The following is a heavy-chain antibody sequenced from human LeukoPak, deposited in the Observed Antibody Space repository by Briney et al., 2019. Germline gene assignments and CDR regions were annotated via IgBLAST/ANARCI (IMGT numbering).Heavy chain of an antibody. CDR1: GFSLSTSGVG. V-gene: IGHV2-5*01. CDR2: TYWNNDK. J-gene: IGHJ4*02. Sequence: SGPTLVNPTQTLTLTCTFSGFSLSTSGVGVGWIRQPPGKALEWLAVTYWNNDKSYSPSLKNRLTITQDTSKNQVILIMANMDPVDTGTYYCAHKGRGSGSYTMWGQGTLVTVSS. D-gene: IGHD3-10*01. CDR3: AHKGRGSGSYTM.